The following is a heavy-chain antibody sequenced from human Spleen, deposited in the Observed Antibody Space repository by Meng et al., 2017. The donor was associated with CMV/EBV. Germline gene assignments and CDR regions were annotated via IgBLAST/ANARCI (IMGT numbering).Heavy chain of an antibody. J-gene: IGHJ6*02. CDR3: ARFAYYDILTGYLNYYYYGMDV. D-gene: IGHD3-9*01. CDR1: RFTFSTYE. V-gene: IGHV3-48*03. Sequence: GESLKISCAASRFTFSTYEMNWVRQAPGKGLEWLSYISVGGTKYYADSVKGRFTISRDNAKNSLYLKMNSLRADDTAVYYCARFAYYDILTGYLNYYYYGMDVWGQGTTVTVSS. CDR2: ISVGGTK.